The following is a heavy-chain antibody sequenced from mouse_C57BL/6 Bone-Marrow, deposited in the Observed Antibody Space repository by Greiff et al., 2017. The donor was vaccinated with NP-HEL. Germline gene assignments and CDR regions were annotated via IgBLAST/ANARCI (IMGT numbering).Heavy chain of an antibody. J-gene: IGHJ3*01. D-gene: IGHD2-1*01. V-gene: IGHV1-7*01. CDR3: ARGGYGNYWFAY. Sequence: VQLQQSGAELAKPGASVKLSCKASGYTFTSYWMHSVNQRPGQSLEWIGYINPSSGYTKYNQKFKDKATLTADKSSSTAYMQLSSLTYEDSAVYYGARGGYGNYWFAYWGQGTLVTVSA. CDR1: GYTFTSYW. CDR2: INPSSGYT.